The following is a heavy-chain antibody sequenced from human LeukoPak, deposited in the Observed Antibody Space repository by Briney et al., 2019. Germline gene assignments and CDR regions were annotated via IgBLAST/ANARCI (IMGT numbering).Heavy chain of an antibody. D-gene: IGHD1-26*01. CDR2: ISGSGGST. CDR3: AKEVGPAWGAFDI. J-gene: IGHJ3*02. V-gene: IGHV3-23*01. CDR1: GFTFSSYG. Sequence: GGTLRLSCAASGFTFSSYGMSWVRQAPGKGLEWVSAISGSGGSTYYADSVKGRFTISRDNSKNTLYLQMNSLRAEDTAVYYCAKEVGPAWGAFDIWGQGTMVTVSS.